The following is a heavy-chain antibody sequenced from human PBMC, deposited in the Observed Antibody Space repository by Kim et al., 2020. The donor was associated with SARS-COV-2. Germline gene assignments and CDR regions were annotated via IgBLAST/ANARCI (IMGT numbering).Heavy chain of an antibody. CDR3: ARGRPLWVYAIYYGVDV. CDR2: INHSGST. J-gene: IGHJ6*02. Sequence: SETLSLTCAVYGGSFSGYYWSWIRQPPGKGLEWIGEINHSGSTDYNPSLKSRVTISVDTSKNQFSLKLSSVTAADTAVYYCARGRPLWVYAIYYGVDVWGQGTTVTVSS. D-gene: IGHD2-8*01. V-gene: IGHV4-34*01. CDR1: GGSFSGYY.